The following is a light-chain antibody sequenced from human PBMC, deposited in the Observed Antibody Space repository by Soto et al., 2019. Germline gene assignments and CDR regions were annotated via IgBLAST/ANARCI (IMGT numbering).Light chain of an antibody. Sequence: DSQMTQSPSTLSAFVGDRVTITCRASQSISSWLAWYQQKPGKAPKLLIYKASSLESGVPSRFSGSGSGTEFTLTIRRLQPDDFATYYCQHYNSYPYTFGQGTKLEIK. J-gene: IGKJ2*01. V-gene: IGKV1-5*03. CDR2: KAS. CDR1: QSISSW. CDR3: QHYNSYPYT.